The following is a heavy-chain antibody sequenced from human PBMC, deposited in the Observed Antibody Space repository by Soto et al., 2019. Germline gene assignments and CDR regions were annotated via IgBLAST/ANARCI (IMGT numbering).Heavy chain of an antibody. D-gene: IGHD2-2*02. J-gene: IGHJ4*02. CDR1: GDTIGSNY. Sequence: PSETLSLTCTVSGDTIGSNYCRWIRQPPGKGLEWIGYIYFTGSTNYNPSLKSRVTILVDMSKNQFSLKLSSVTAADTAVYYCARGSCSSASCYTGDSWGQGTLVTVSS. V-gene: IGHV4-59*01. CDR3: ARGSCSSASCYTGDS. CDR2: IYFTGST.